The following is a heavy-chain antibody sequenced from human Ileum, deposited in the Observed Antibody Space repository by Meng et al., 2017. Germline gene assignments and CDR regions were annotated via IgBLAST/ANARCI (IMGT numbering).Heavy chain of an antibody. Sequence: QGQLYQSGPALCKPSQPLALPCAYSGGSVSIHVASCNVIMQSPLRGLEWLGTTYYRSKWYSEYAVSVKSRISITPDTSKNQFSLQMNSVTPEDTAVYYCASGSGSLDYWGPGTLVTVSS. J-gene: IGHJ4*02. D-gene: IGHD3-3*01. CDR3: ASGSGSLDY. V-gene: IGHV6-1*01. CDR1: GGSVSIHVAS. CDR2: TYYRSKWYS.